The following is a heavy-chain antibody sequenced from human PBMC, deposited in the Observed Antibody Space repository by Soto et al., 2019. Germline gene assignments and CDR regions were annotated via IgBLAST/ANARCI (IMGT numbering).Heavy chain of an antibody. V-gene: IGHV4-59*08. Sequence: SETLSLTFTVSGGSISRYYWSWIRQPPGKGLEWIGYIYYSGSTNYNPSLKSRVTISVDTSKNQFSLKLSSVTAADTAVYYCARRKGDLSQAAYGSGSLVLYYSMDVWGKGTTVTVSS. D-gene: IGHD3-10*01. J-gene: IGHJ6*03. CDR3: ARRKGDLSQAAYGSGSLVLYYSMDV. CDR2: IYYSGST. CDR1: GGSISRYY.